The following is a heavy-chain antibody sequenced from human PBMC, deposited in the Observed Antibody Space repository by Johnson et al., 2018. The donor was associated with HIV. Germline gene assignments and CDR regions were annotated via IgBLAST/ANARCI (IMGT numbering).Heavy chain of an antibody. CDR2: ISGSGGST. D-gene: IGHD6-13*01. V-gene: IGHV3-53*01. J-gene: IGHJ4*03. CDR3: AYSAAGH. Sequence: VQLVESGGGLIQPGGSLRLSCAASGFTVSSNYMSWVRQAPGKGLEWVSVISGSGGSTYYADSVKGRFTISRDNSRNTLYLQMNSLRDEDTAVYYCAYSAAGHWGQGT. CDR1: GFTVSSNY.